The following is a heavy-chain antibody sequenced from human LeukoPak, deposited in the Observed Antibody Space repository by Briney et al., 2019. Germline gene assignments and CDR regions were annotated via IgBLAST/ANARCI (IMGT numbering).Heavy chain of an antibody. CDR1: GGSISSSSYY. J-gene: IGHJ4*02. CDR3: ARRVWGAAMVNY. D-gene: IGHD5-18*01. Sequence: SETLSLTCTVSGGSISSSSYYWGWIRQHPGRGLEWIGSINYSGSTYYNPSLKSRVTISVDTSKNQFSLKLSSVTAADTAVYYCARRVWGAAMVNYWGQGTLVTVSS. V-gene: IGHV4-39*01. CDR2: INYSGST.